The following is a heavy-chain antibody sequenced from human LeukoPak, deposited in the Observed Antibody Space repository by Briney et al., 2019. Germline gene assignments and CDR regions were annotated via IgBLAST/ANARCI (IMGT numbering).Heavy chain of an antibody. CDR2: IGSSSRYI. D-gene: IGHD2-15*01. Sequence: GGSLRLSCAASGFTFNIYTMTWVRQAPGKGLEWVSSIGSSSRYIYYADSLNGRFTISRDNDNNSVYLQMNSLRAEDTAVYYCARDCSSSAFDIWGQGTMVTVSS. CDR3: ARDCSSSAFDI. V-gene: IGHV3-21*01. J-gene: IGHJ3*02. CDR1: GFTFNIYT.